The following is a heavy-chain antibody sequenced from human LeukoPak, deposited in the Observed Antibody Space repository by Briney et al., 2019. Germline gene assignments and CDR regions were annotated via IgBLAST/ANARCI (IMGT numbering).Heavy chain of an antibody. CDR3: ARTQAAAGTIYYYYGMDV. CDR2: IYTSGSI. J-gene: IGHJ6*02. D-gene: IGHD6-13*01. Sequence: SETLSLTCTVSGGSINNYYWSWIRQPAGKGLEWIGRIYTSGSINYNPSLESRVTMSVDTSKNQFSLKLSSVTAADTAVYYCARTQAAAGTIYYYYGMDVWGQGTTVTVSS. V-gene: IGHV4-4*07. CDR1: GGSINNYY.